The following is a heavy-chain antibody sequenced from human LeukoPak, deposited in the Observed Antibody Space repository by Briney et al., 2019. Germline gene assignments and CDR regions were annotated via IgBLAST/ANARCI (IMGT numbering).Heavy chain of an antibody. CDR1: GFSLRSYW. D-gene: IGHD6-19*01. J-gene: IGHJ3*02. V-gene: IGHV3-7*03. CDR2: IKQDGSEK. CDR3: ANQVAVAGTSGAFDI. Sequence: GGSLRLSCAASGFSLRSYWMTWVRQAPGKGLEWVANIKQDGSEKNYVDSVKGRFTISRDNAKNSLYLQMNSLRAEDTAVYYCANQVAVAGTSGAFDIWGQGTMVTVSS.